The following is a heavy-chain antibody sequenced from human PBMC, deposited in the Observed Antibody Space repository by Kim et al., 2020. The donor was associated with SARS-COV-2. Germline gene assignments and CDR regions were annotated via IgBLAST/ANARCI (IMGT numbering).Heavy chain of an antibody. CDR1: GGSISSSSYY. CDR3: ARERSSGLVVVPAAVNWFDP. J-gene: IGHJ5*02. V-gene: IGHV4-39*02. D-gene: IGHD2-2*01. CDR2: IYYSGST. Sequence: SETLSLTCTVSGGSISSSSYYWGWIRQPPGKGLEWIGSIYYSGSTYYNPSLKSRVTISVDTSKNQFSLKLSSVTAANTAVYYCARERSSGLVVVPAAVNWFDPWGQGTLGTVSS.